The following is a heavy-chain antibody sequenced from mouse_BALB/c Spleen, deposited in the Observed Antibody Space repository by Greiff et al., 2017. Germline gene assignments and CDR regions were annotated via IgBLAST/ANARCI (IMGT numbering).Heavy chain of an antibody. CDR1: GFTFNTYA. CDR2: IRSKSNNYAT. V-gene: IGHV10-1*02. J-gene: IGHJ2*01. D-gene: IGHD1-1*01. CDR3: VRHYGSSYQYYLDY. Sequence: EVKLMESGGGLVQPKGSLKLSCAASGFTFNTYAMNWVRQAPGKGLEWVARIRSKSNNYATYYADSVKDRFTISRDDSQSMLYLQMNNLKTEDTAMYYCVRHYGSSYQYYLDYWGQGTTLTVSS.